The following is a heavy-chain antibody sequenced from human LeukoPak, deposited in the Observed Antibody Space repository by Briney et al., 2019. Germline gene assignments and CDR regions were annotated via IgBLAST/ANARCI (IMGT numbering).Heavy chain of an antibody. D-gene: IGHD6-6*01. CDR3: ARVGAARPHYYYYYYMGV. V-gene: IGHV1-69*05. CDR2: IIPIFGTA. CDR1: GGTFSSYA. Sequence: ASVKVSCKASGGTFSSYAISWVRQAPGQGLEWMGGIIPIFGTANYAQKFQGRVTITTDESTSTAYMELSSLRSEDTAVYYCARVGAARPHYYYYYYMGVWGKGTTVTVSS. J-gene: IGHJ6*03.